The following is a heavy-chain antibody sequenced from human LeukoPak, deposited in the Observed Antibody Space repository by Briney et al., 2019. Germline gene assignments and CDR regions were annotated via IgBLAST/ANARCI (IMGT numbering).Heavy chain of an antibody. CDR1: GYTFTGYY. CDR2: INPNSGGT. V-gene: IGHV1-2*02. J-gene: IGHJ4*02. CDR3: AVGDYYYDTRFDY. D-gene: IGHD3-22*01. Sequence: ASVKVSCKASGYTFTGYYMHWVRQAPGQGLEWMGWINPNSGGTNYAQKFQGRVTMTRDTSASTAYMDLNSLRSEDMTVYYCAVGDYYYDTRFDYWGQGTLVTVSS.